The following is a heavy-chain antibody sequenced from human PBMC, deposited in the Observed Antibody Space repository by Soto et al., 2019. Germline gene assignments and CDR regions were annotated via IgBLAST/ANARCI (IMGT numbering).Heavy chain of an antibody. J-gene: IGHJ4*02. CDR1: GGSISSGDYY. Sequence: PSETLSLTCTVSGGSISSGDYYWSWVRQPPGKGLEWIGYIYYSGTTSYNPSLNSRVTISVDTSKNQFSLKLNSVTAADTAVYYCARESYYGSGATVVGYWGLGTLVTVS. D-gene: IGHD3-10*01. CDR3: ARESYYGSGATVVGY. CDR2: IYYSGTT. V-gene: IGHV4-61*08.